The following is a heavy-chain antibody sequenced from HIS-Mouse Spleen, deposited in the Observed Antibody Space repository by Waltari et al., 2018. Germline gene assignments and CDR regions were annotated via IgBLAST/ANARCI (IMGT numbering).Heavy chain of an antibody. J-gene: IGHJ4*02. V-gene: IGHV3-30*04. CDR3: ARKRYYFDY. CDR1: GFTVSSYA. Sequence: QVQLVESGGGVVQPGRSLRLSCAASGFTVSSYAMHWVRQAPGKGLEWVAVISYDGSNKYYADSVKGRFTISRDNSKNTLYLQMNSLRAEDTAVYYCARKRYYFDYWGQGTLVTVSS. CDR2: ISYDGSNK.